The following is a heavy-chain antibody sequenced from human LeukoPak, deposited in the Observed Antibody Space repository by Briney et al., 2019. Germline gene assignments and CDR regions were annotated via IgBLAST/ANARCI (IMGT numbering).Heavy chain of an antibody. D-gene: IGHD6-6*01. Sequence: GGSLRLSCAASGFTFSTYAMSWVRQAPGKGLEWVASISGSGGRTYYADSVKGRFTISRDNSKNTLYVQINSLRAEDTAVYFCAKGQSSSSMNYFDPWGQGTLVTVSS. CDR2: ISGSGGRT. V-gene: IGHV3-23*01. J-gene: IGHJ5*02. CDR1: GFTFSTYA. CDR3: AKGQSSSSMNYFDP.